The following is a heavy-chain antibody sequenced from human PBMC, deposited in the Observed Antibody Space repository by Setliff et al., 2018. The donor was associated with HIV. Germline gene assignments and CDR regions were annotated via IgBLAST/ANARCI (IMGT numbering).Heavy chain of an antibody. J-gene: IGHJ4*02. CDR2: IRTSGST. D-gene: IGHD3-10*01. CDR3: ARASYYGSGSYYRVEGGFDY. V-gene: IGHV4-61*02. CDR1: GDSINSGSYY. Sequence: SETLSLTCTVSGDSINSGSYYWSWIRQPAGKGLEWIGRIRTSGSTNYNPSLRSRVTMSVDTSKNQFSLKLSSVTAADTAVYYCARASYYGSGSYYRVEGGFDYWGQGTLVTVSS.